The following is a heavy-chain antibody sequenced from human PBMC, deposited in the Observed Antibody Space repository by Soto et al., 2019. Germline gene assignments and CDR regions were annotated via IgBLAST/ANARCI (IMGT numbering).Heavy chain of an antibody. J-gene: IGHJ5*02. Sequence: PSETLSLTCAVYGGSFSGYYWSWIRQPPGKGLEWIGEINHSGGTNYNPSLKSRVTISVDTSKNQFSLKLSSVTAADTAVYYCARRRTIFGVVIRGNWFDPWGQGTLVTVSS. CDR3: ARRRTIFGVVIRGNWFDP. CDR2: INHSGGT. CDR1: GGSFSGYY. V-gene: IGHV4-34*01. D-gene: IGHD3-3*01.